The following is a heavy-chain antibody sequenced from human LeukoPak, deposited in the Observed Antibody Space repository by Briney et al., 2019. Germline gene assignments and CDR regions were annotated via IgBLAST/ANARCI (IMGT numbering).Heavy chain of an antibody. V-gene: IGHV3-30-3*01. CDR3: ARSGYCSSTSCRNYFDY. D-gene: IGHD2-2*01. CDR2: ISCDGSNK. Sequence: PGGSLILSCAASVFDLSSNAIDWVRHAPCKGLEWVADISCDGSNKYYADSVKGRFTISRDNSKNTLYLQMNSLRAEDTAVYYCARSGYCSSTSCRNYFDYWGQGTLVTVSS. J-gene: IGHJ4*02. CDR1: VFDLSSNA.